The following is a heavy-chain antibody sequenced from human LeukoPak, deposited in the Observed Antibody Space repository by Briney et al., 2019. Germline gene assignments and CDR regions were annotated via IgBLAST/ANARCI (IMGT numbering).Heavy chain of an antibody. V-gene: IGHV3-30-3*01. CDR2: ISYDGSNK. CDR1: GFTFSSYA. J-gene: IGHJ4*02. D-gene: IGHD2-2*01. Sequence: GGSLRLSCAASGFTFSSYAMHWVRQAPGKGLEWVAVISYDGSNKYYADSVKGRFTISRDNSKNTLYLQMNSLRAEDRAVYYCAKGAGPYCGTTSCYNDYWGQGTLVTVSS. CDR3: AKGAGPYCGTTSCYNDY.